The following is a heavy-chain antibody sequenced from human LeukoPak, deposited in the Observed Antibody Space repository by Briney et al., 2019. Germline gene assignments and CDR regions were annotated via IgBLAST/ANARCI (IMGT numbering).Heavy chain of an antibody. J-gene: IGHJ4*02. D-gene: IGHD3-3*01. CDR2: ISGSGGST. Sequence: PGGSLRLSYAASGFTFSSYAMSWVRQAPGKGLEWVSAISGSGGSTYYADSVKGRFTISRDNSKNTLYLQMNSLRAEDTAVYYCAKGEYYDFWSGYSSDYWGQGTLVTVSS. CDR3: AKGEYYDFWSGYSSDY. CDR1: GFTFSSYA. V-gene: IGHV3-23*01.